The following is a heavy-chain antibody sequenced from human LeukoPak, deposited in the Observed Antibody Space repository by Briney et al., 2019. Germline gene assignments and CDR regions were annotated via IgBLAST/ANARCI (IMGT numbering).Heavy chain of an antibody. D-gene: IGHD3-9*01. J-gene: IGHJ3*02. CDR2: ISYDGSNK. Sequence: GGSLRLSCAASGFTFSSYAMHWVRQAPGKGLEWVAVISYDGSNKYYADSVKGRFTISRDNSKNTLYLQMNSLRAEDTAVYYCAREADYYDILTGPDAFDIWGQGTMVTVSS. CDR3: AREADYYDILTGPDAFDI. V-gene: IGHV3-30-3*01. CDR1: GFTFSSYA.